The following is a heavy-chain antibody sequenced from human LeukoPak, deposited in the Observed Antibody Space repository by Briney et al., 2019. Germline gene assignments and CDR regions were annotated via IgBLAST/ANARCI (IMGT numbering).Heavy chain of an antibody. D-gene: IGHD3-22*01. CDR2: IKSDGST. CDR3: ARAPSEIGGYYPEYFRH. Sequence: GGSLRLSCVASGFTLSSYWMHWVRQAPGKGLVWVSRIKSDGSTNYADSVKGRFTISRDNAKNTVSLQMNSLRAEDTGVYFCARAPSEIGGYYPEYFRHWGQGTLVTVSS. J-gene: IGHJ1*01. V-gene: IGHV3-74*01. CDR1: GFTLSSYW.